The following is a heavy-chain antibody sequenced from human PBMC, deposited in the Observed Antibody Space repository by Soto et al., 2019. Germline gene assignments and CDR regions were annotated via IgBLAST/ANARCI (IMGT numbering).Heavy chain of an antibody. Sequence: EVRLLESGGGLVQPGGSLTLSCAASRFTFSSYAMSWVRQAPGKGLEWVSAIKGSDGRTYYADSVKGRFTISRDNSKYTLYLQMNSLRVEDTAVYYCAGDGIDSSGPRAGYWGQGTLVTVSS. CDR1: RFTFSSYA. J-gene: IGHJ4*02. CDR3: AGDGIDSSGPRAGY. D-gene: IGHD3-22*01. V-gene: IGHV3-23*01. CDR2: IKGSDGRT.